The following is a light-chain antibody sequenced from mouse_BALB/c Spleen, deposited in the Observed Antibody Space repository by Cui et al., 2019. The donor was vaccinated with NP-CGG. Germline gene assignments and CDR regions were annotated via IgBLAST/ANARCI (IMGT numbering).Light chain of an antibody. J-gene: IGLJ1*01. CDR2: GTN. CDR3: ALWYSNHWV. CDR1: TGSCTTNNY. Sequence: QAVVTQASALTTSPGETVTLTCRSRTGSCTTNNYANWVQEKPNHLFTGLIGGTNNRAPGVPARFSGSLIGDKAALTITGAQTEDEAIYFCALWYSNHWVFGGGTKLTVL. V-gene: IGLV1*01.